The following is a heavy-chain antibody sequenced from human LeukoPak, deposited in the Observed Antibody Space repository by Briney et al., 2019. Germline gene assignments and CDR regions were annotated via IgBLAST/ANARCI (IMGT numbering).Heavy chain of an antibody. CDR1: GYTFTSYG. J-gene: IGHJ3*02. V-gene: IGHV1-18*03. Sequence: GASVKVSCKASGYTFTSYGISWVRQAPGQGLEWMGWISAYDGNTNYAQKLQGRVTMTTDTSTSTAYLELRSLRSDDMAVYYCARDVMRLGITTDGTQNDAFDIWGQGTMVTVSS. CDR2: ISAYDGNT. D-gene: IGHD6-13*01. CDR3: ARDVMRLGITTDGTQNDAFDI.